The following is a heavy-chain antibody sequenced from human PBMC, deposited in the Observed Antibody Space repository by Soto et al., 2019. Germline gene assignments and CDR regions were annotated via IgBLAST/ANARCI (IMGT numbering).Heavy chain of an antibody. CDR1: GFIFSNYG. CDR3: AKSFVLYCCGGSCYLLAS. Sequence: GGSLRLSCAASGFIFSNYGMHWVRQAPGKGLEWVAVISYDGSNKYYADSVKGRFTISRDNSKNTLYLQFNILRAEDTAVYYCAKSFVLYCCGGSCYLLASWGRGTLVTVSS. D-gene: IGHD2-15*01. J-gene: IGHJ5*01. CDR2: ISYDGSNK. V-gene: IGHV3-30*18.